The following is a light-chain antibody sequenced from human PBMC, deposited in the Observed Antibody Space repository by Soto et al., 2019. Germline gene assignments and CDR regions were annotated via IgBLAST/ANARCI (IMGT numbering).Light chain of an antibody. CDR1: RSVSSSF. CDR3: QQYGSSPPLT. V-gene: IGKV3-20*01. CDR2: GAF. Sequence: EIVLTQSPGTLSLSPGERATLSCRASRSVSSSFLAWYQQKPGQAPRLLIYGAFSRATGIPDRFSGSGSGTDFTLTISRLEPEDVAVYYCQQYGSSPPLTFGGGTKVEIK. J-gene: IGKJ4*01.